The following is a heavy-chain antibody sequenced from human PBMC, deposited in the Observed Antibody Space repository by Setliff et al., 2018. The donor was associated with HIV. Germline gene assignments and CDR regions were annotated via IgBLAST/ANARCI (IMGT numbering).Heavy chain of an antibody. J-gene: IGHJ4*02. CDR2: IYHTGST. D-gene: IGHD3-3*01. CDR3: ARSIVPVASGYYYFEY. V-gene: IGHV4-39*01. CDR1: GGSINSTSYY. Sequence: PSETLSLTCTVSGGSINSTSYYWGWIRQLQGNGLEWIGSIYHTGSTYYKPSLKSRVTISVDTSKNQFSLRLSSAAAGDTAVYYCARSIVPVASGYYYFEYWGQGTLVTVSS.